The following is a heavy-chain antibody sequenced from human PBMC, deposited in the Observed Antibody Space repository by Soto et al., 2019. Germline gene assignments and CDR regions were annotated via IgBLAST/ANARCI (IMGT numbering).Heavy chain of an antibody. J-gene: IGHJ4*02. CDR2: ISCSGGST. CDR1: GFTFSSYE. V-gene: IGHV3-23*01. CDR3: SKAHMAGIAEAGPDF. D-gene: IGHD6-13*01. Sequence: GGSLRLSCAASGFTFSSYEMSWVRQAPGKGLEWVSAISCSGGSTYYADSVKGRFTISRDNSKNKLYLQMKSLRAEDTAVYYGSKAHMAGIAEAGPDFWGQGTLVTVSS.